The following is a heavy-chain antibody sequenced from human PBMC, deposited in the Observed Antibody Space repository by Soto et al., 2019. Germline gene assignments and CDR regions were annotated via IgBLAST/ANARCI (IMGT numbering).Heavy chain of an antibody. D-gene: IGHD6-19*01. CDR2: ITPSSETI. CDR3: ARDIGSGWYCFDX. CDR1: GFTYRDYS. J-gene: IGHJ4*02. Sequence: GGSLRLSCSASGFTYRDYSMTWVRQAPGKGLEGVSYITPSSETIYYADSVNGRLTISRDNGKNSLYLQMNSLRDEDTAVYYCARDIGSGWYCFDXWGQGNMVTVSX. V-gene: IGHV3-48*02.